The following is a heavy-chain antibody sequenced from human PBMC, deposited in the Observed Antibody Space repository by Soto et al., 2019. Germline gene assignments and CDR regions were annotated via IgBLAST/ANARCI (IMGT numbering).Heavy chain of an antibody. CDR3: ARQIAIGVGGGDYFYGMDV. J-gene: IGHJ6*02. D-gene: IGHD2-15*01. Sequence: SETLSLTCTVSGGSLSSSMHYWVWIRQPPGKGLEWIGSIYYSGNTYYNPSLKSRGPISVDTSPNPFSLKLTPVTAADTAVYYFARQIAIGVGGGDYFYGMDVWGQGTTVTVSS. CDR2: IYYSGNT. CDR1: GGSLSSSMHY. V-gene: IGHV4-39*01.